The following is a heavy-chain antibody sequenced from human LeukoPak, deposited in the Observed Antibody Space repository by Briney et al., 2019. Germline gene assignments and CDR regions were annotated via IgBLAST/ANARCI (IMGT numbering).Heavy chain of an antibody. CDR3: ARERQSCGGDCSDY. CDR2: IFQSGSTV. CDR1: GFTFSIYE. Sequence: GGSLRLSCVASGFTFSIYEMNWVRQAPGKGLEWVSDIFQSGSTVYYADSVKGRFTISRDNANNSLYLQMNSLRAEDTAVYYCARERQSCGGDCSDYWGQGTLVTVSS. D-gene: IGHD2-21*01. V-gene: IGHV3-48*03. J-gene: IGHJ4*02.